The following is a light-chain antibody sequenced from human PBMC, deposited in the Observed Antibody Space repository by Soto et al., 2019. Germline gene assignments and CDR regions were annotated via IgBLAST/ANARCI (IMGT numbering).Light chain of an antibody. J-gene: IGKJ1*01. CDR1: QSLLHSNGYNY. V-gene: IGKV2-28*01. Sequence: IVVAQSPFSLTVTPGEPASISCRSSQSLLHSNGYNYLDWYLQKPGQSPQLLIYLGSNRASGVPDRFSGSGSGTDFTLKISRVEAEDVGVYYCMQPLQSWKFGQGTKVDIK. CDR2: LGS. CDR3: MQPLQSWK.